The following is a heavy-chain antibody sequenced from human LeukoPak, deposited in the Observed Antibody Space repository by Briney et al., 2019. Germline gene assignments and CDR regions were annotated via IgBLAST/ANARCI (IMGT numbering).Heavy chain of an antibody. CDR3: ARTLRPYWYSGSHDAFDI. CDR1: GGTFTSYD. D-gene: IGHD1-26*01. Sequence: GASVKVSCKASGGTFTSYDINWVRQATGQGLEWMGWMNLNSGNTGYAQKFQGRVTITRNTSIRTAYMELSSLRSEDTAVYYCARTLRPYWYSGSHDAFDIWGQGTMVTVSS. J-gene: IGHJ3*02. V-gene: IGHV1-8*03. CDR2: MNLNSGNT.